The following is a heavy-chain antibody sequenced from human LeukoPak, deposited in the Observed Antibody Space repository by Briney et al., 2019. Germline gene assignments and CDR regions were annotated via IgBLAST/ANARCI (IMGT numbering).Heavy chain of an antibody. CDR2: IYYSGST. D-gene: IGHD3-22*01. CDR1: GGSISSYH. J-gene: IGHJ4*02. V-gene: IGHV4-59*01. CDR3: ARTGIYYDSSGYYDTALDY. Sequence: SETLSLTCTVSGGSISSYHWSWIRQPPGKGLEWIGYIYYSGSTNYNPSLKSRVTISVDTSKNQFSLKLSSVTAADTAVYYCARTGIYYDSSGYYDTALDYWGQGTLVTVSS.